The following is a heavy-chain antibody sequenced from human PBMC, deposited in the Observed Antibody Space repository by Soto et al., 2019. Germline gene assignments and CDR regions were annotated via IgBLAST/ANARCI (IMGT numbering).Heavy chain of an antibody. CDR2: IIPIFGTA. Sequence: SVKVSCKASGGTFSSYAISWVRQAPGQGLEWMGGIIPIFGTANYAQKFQGRVTITADESTSTAYMELSSLRSEDTAVYYCARLDSSGSNGAFDIWGQGTMVTVSS. V-gene: IGHV1-69*13. D-gene: IGHD3-22*01. J-gene: IGHJ3*02. CDR1: GGTFSSYA. CDR3: ARLDSSGSNGAFDI.